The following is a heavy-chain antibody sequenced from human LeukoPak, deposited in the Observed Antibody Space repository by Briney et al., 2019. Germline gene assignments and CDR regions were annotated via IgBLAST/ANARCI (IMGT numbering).Heavy chain of an antibody. CDR2: IKGGGSPI. CDR3: ARHESGWYWNY. J-gene: IGHJ4*02. Sequence: GGSLRLSWAAAGFIFSRDSMNWVRQAPGKGLEWVSYIKGGGSPILYADSVRGRFTISRDNAMNSLYLQMNSLRAEDTAVYYCARHESGWYWNYWGQGTLVTVSS. V-gene: IGHV3-48*04. CDR1: GFIFSRDS. D-gene: IGHD6-19*01.